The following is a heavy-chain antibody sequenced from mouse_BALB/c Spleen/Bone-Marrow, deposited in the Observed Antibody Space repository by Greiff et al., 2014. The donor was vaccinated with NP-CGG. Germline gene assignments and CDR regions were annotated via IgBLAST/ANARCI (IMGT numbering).Heavy chain of an antibody. V-gene: IGHV1-80*01. J-gene: IGHJ2*01. Sequence: QVQLQQPGAELVRPGSSVKISCKAPGYALSSYWMNWVKQRPGQGLEWIGQIYPGXXXXXXXRXXXXKXTLTADKSSSTDYMQLSSLTSEDSAVYFCARVRNWADYWGQGTTLTVSS. CDR1: GYALSSYW. D-gene: IGHD4-1*01. CDR2: IYPGXXXX. CDR3: ARVRNWADY.